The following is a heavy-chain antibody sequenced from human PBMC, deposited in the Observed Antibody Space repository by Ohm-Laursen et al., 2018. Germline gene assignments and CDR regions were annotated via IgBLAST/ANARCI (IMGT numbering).Heavy chain of an antibody. CDR1: GFTFSSYG. CDR3: ARANLEGLRYFDWPYGMDV. D-gene: IGHD3-9*01. J-gene: IGHJ6*02. V-gene: IGHV3-30*03. Sequence: SLRLSCAASGFTFSSYGMHWVRQAPGKGLEWVAVISYDGSNKYYADSVKGRFTISRDNSKNTLYLQMNSLRAEDTAVYYCARANLEGLRYFDWPYGMDVWGQGTTVTVSS. CDR2: ISYDGSNK.